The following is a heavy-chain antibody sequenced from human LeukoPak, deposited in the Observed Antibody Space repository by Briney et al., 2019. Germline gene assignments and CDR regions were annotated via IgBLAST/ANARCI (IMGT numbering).Heavy chain of an antibody. CDR2: IYYSGST. V-gene: IGHV4-39*07. D-gene: IGHD3-3*01. J-gene: IGHJ5*02. Sequence: PSETLSLTCTVSGGSISSSSYYWGWIRQPPGKGLEWIGSIYYSGSTYYNPSLKSRVIISVDTSKNQFSLKLSSVTAADTAVYYCARSDYDFWSGYHHYWFDPWGQGTLVTVSS. CDR1: GGSISSSSYY. CDR3: ARSDYDFWSGYHHYWFDP.